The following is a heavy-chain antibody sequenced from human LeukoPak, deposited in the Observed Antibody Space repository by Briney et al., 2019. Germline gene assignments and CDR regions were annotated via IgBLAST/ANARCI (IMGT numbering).Heavy chain of an antibody. CDR3: ARQSRGRAGRPWWFDP. J-gene: IGHJ5*02. D-gene: IGHD6-6*01. V-gene: IGHV4-59*08. Sequence: SETLSLTCSVSGGSMNSFYWSWLRQSPGKGLEWIGYICDSGSTDYNPSLKSRVTISLDMSKNQSSLKLTSVTAADTAVYYCARQSRGRAGRPWWFDPWGQGTLATVSS. CDR1: GGSMNSFY. CDR2: ICDSGST.